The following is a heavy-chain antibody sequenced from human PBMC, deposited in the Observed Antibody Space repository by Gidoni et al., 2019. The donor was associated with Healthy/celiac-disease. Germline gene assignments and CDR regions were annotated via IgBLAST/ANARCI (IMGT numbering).Heavy chain of an antibody. CDR3: AKIRIFGVVIDAFDI. CDR2: ISYDGSNK. J-gene: IGHJ3*02. V-gene: IGHV3-30*18. Sequence: QVQLVESGGGVVQPGRSLRLSCAASGFPFSSYGMHWVRQAPGKGLEWVAVISYDGSNKYYADSVKGRFTISRDNSKNTLYLQMNSLRAEDTAVYYCAKIRIFGVVIDAFDIWGQGTMVTVSS. CDR1: GFPFSSYG. D-gene: IGHD3-3*01.